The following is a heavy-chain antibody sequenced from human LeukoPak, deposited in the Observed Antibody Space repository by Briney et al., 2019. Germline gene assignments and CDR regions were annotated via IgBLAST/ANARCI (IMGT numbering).Heavy chain of an antibody. CDR3: AKTGRTNNSGWYRWFDA. CDR1: GDSISTYY. D-gene: IGHD6-19*01. CDR2: ICNSGVT. Sequence: SDTLSLTCTVSGDSISTYYCSWIRQPPRKRLELIGCICNSGVTNYNPSLKSRVSISVDTSKNQFSMKLSSVTAADTAVYYCAKTGRTNNSGWYRWFDAWGQGSLVTVYS. V-gene: IGHV4-4*09. J-gene: IGHJ5*02.